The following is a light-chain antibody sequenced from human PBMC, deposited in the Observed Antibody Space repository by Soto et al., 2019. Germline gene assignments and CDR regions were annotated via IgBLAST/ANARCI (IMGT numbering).Light chain of an antibody. Sequence: QSALTQPASVSGSPGQSITISCTGTSSDVGGYNYVSWYQQHPGKAPKLMIYDVSNRPSGVSNRFSGSKSGNTASLTISGLEAEDEVVYYCGSYTSSSTVVFGGGTKLTVL. CDR1: SSDVGGYNY. J-gene: IGLJ2*01. CDR3: GSYTSSSTVV. CDR2: DVS. V-gene: IGLV2-14*01.